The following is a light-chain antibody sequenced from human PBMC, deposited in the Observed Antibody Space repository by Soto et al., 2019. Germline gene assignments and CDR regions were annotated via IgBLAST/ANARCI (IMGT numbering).Light chain of an antibody. CDR1: QSVSSN. Sequence: EIVMTQSPATLSVSPGERATLSCRASQSVSSNLAWYQQKPGQAPRLLIYHASTRATGIPARFSGSGSGTEFTLTISSLQSEDFAVYYCQQYSDSVLTFGGGTKVEIK. CDR3: QQYSDSVLT. CDR2: HAS. J-gene: IGKJ4*01. V-gene: IGKV3-15*01.